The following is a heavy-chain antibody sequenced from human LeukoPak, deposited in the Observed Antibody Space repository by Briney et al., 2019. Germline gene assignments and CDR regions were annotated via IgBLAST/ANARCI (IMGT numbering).Heavy chain of an antibody. CDR3: ARDARYCSSTSCHMGGLYYYYYMDV. Sequence: SETLSLTCTVSGGSIGSYYWSWIRQPAGKGLEWIGRIYTSGSTNYNPSLKSRVTMSVDTSKNQFSLKLSSVTAADTAVYYCARDARYCSSTSCHMGGLYYYYYMDVWGKGTTVTVSS. D-gene: IGHD2-2*01. CDR1: GGSIGSYY. V-gene: IGHV4-4*07. J-gene: IGHJ6*03. CDR2: IYTSGST.